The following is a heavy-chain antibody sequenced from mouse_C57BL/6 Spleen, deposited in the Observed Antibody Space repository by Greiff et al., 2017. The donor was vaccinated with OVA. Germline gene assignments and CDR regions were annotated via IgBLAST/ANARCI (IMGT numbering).Heavy chain of an antibody. D-gene: IGHD3-1*01. CDR2: INPYNGGT. J-gene: IGHJ1*03. CDR1: GYTFTDYY. V-gene: IGHV1-19*01. Sequence: EVQLQQSGPVLVKPGASVKMSCKASGYTFTDYYMNWVKQSHGKSLEWIGVINPYNGGTSYNQKFKGKATLTVDKSSSTAYMELNSLTSEDSAVYYCARRGTPGGDFDVWGTGTTVTVSS. CDR3: ARRGTPGGDFDV.